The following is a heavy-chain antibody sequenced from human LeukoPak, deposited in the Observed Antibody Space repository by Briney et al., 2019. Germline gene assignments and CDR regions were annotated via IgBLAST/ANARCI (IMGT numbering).Heavy chain of an antibody. J-gene: IGHJ5*02. CDR3: ARGPKLLLWFGELWSWFDP. V-gene: IGHV1-8*01. D-gene: IGHD3-10*01. Sequence: ASVKVSCKASGYTFTSYDINWVRQATGQGLEWMGWMNPNSGNTGYAQKFQGRVTMTRNTSISTAYMELSSLRSEDTAVYYCARGPKLLLWFGELWSWFDPWGQGTLVTVSS. CDR1: GYTFTSYD. CDR2: MNPNSGNT.